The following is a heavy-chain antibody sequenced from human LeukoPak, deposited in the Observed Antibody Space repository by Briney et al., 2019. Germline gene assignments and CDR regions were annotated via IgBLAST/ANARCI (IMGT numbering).Heavy chain of an antibody. J-gene: IGHJ5*02. D-gene: IGHD1-26*01. CDR3: ARGVGGSYESWFDP. CDR2: INPNSGGT. V-gene: IGHV1-2*04. Sequence: GASVKVSCKASGYTFTGYYMHWVRQAPGQGLEWMGWINPNSGGTNYAQKFQGWVTMTRDTSISTAYMELSRLRSEDTAVYYCARGVGGSYESWFDPWGQGTLVTVSS. CDR1: GYTFTGYY.